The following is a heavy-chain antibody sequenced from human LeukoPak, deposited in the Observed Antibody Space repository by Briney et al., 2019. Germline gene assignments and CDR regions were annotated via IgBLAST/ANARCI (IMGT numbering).Heavy chain of an antibody. CDR3: AKSPAYYYDSGSYTRLDY. D-gene: IGHD3-22*01. J-gene: IGHJ4*02. V-gene: IGHV3-23*01. Sequence: PGGSLRLSCAASGFTFSSYAVSWVRQAPGKGLEWVSSISGSGASTYHADSVKGRFTISRDNSKNTLHLQMNSLRAEDTAVYYCAKSPAYYYDSGSYTRLDYWGQGTLVTVSS. CDR1: GFTFSSYA. CDR2: ISGSGAST.